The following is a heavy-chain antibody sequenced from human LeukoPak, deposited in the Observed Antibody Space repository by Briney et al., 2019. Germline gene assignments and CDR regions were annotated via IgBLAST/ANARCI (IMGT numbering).Heavy chain of an antibody. CDR3: ARIPLGGQTVVY. CDR2: IWYDGSNK. D-gene: IGHD3-16*01. J-gene: IGHJ4*02. CDR1: GFTFSNYG. Sequence: PGGSLRLSCTASGFTFSNYGMHGVRQAPGRGLEWVALIWYDGSNKYYGDSVKGRFTISRDNSNNALYLQMGSLRAEDTAVYYCARIPLGGQTVVYWGQGTLVTVSS. V-gene: IGHV3-33*01.